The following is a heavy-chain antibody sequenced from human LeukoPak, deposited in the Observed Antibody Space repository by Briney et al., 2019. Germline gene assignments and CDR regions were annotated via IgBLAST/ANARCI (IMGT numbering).Heavy chain of an antibody. D-gene: IGHD4-17*01. Sequence: PSETLSLTCAVYGGSFSAYYWSWIRQPPGKGMKWIGEINHSGSTHYNPSLKSRVTMSVDTSKNQLSLKLTSVAAADTAVYYCARDFDNGASWGQGTLVTVSS. CDR2: INHSGST. J-gene: IGHJ4*02. V-gene: IGHV4-34*01. CDR1: GGSFSAYY. CDR3: ARDFDNGAS.